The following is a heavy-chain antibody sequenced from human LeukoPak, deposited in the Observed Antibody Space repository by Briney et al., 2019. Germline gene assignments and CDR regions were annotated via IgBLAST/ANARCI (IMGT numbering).Heavy chain of an antibody. V-gene: IGHV1-69*04. D-gene: IGHD4-17*01. J-gene: IGHJ6*02. CDR2: IIPILGIA. CDR1: GGTFSSYA. CDR3: ARASTVTTGYYYYGMDV. Sequence: SVKVSCKASGGTFSSYAISWVRQAPGQGLEWMGRIIPILGIANYAQKFQGRVTITADKSTSTAYMKLSSLRSEDTAVYYCARASTVTTGYYYYGMDVWGQGTTVTVSS.